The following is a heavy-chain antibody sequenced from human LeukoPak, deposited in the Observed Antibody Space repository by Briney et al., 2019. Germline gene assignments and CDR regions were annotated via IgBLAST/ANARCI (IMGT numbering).Heavy chain of an antibody. V-gene: IGHV4-30-2*01. J-gene: IGHJ4*02. CDR1: GGSIGSGGYS. D-gene: IGHD3-22*01. Sequence: SETLSLTCAVSGGSIGSGGYSWSWMRQPPGKGLEWIGYIYHSGSTYYNPSLKSRVTISVDRSKNQFSLTLSSVTAVDTAVYHCARYYDSRTTFDYWGQGALVTVSS. CDR2: IYHSGST. CDR3: ARYYDSRTTFDY.